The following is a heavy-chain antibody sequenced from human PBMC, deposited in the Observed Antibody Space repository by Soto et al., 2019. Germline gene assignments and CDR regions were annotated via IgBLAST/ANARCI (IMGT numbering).Heavy chain of an antibody. CDR2: IYWDDDK. Sequence: QITLKESGPTLVRPTQTLTLTCTFSGFSLTTSGVGVGCIRQPPGKSLEWLAVIYWDDDKRYSSSLKSRLTINKDNSNNQVVLTMTNMDPVDTATYYCAHHPYYGLGSYSFDYWGQGTLVTVSS. V-gene: IGHV2-5*02. CDR1: GFSLTTSGVG. D-gene: IGHD3-10*01. J-gene: IGHJ4*02. CDR3: AHHPYYGLGSYSFDY.